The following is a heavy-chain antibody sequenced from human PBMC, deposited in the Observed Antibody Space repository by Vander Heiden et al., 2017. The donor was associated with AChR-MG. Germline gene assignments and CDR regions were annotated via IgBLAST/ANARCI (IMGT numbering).Heavy chain of an antibody. D-gene: IGHD2-8*01. CDR1: GFSLSTSGVG. Sequence: QITLKESGPTLVKPTQTLTLTCPFSGFSLSTSGVGVGWIRQPPGKALELLALIYWDDDKRYSPSLKSKLTITKDTSKNQVVLTMTNMDPVDTATYYCAHTMMYAPFDYWGQGTLVTVSS. CDR2: IYWDDDK. V-gene: IGHV2-5*02. J-gene: IGHJ4*02. CDR3: AHTMMYAPFDY.